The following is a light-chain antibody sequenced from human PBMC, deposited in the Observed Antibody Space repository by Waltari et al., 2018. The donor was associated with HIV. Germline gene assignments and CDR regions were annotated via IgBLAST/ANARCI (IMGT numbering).Light chain of an antibody. V-gene: IGLV3-21*02. Sequence: SYVLTQPPSVSVAPGQTARITCGGNNIGSKSVHWYQQKPGQAPVLVVYEDSDRPSGIPGRFVGANSGNTATLTITRGEAGDEADYYCQVWDSSSDHTRVFGGGTKLTVL. CDR3: QVWDSSSDHTRV. CDR1: NIGSKS. J-gene: IGLJ2*01. CDR2: EDS.